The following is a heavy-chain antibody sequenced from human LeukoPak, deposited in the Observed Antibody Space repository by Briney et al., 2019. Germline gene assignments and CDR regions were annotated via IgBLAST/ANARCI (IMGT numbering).Heavy chain of an antibody. D-gene: IGHD4-11*01. CDR3: AIRKTAYSSYYFDY. CDR1: GFTFSSYA. CDR2: ISGSGGST. Sequence: GGSLRLSCAASGFTFSSYAMSWVRQAPGKGLEWVSAISGSGGSTYYADSVKGRFTISRDNSKNTLYLQMNSLRAEDTAVYYCAIRKTAYSSYYFDYWGQGTLVTVSS. V-gene: IGHV3-23*01. J-gene: IGHJ4*02.